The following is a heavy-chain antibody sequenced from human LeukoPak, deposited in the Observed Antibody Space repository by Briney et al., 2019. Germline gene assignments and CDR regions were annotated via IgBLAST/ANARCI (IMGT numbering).Heavy chain of an antibody. CDR2: ISWNSGSI. D-gene: IGHD3-22*01. CDR3: AKVGDSSGYYNPYFDY. J-gene: IGHJ4*02. CDR1: GFTFDDYA. Sequence: PGRSLRLSCAASGFTFDDYAMHWVRRAPGKGLEWVSGISWNSGSIGYADSVKGRFTISRDNAKNSLYLQMNSLRAEDTALYYCAKVGDSSGYYNPYFDYWGQGTLVTVSS. V-gene: IGHV3-9*01.